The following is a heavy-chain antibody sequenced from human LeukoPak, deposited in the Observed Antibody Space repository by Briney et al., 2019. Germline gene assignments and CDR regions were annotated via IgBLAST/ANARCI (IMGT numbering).Heavy chain of an antibody. CDR3: ARLVTGPVAGGAGGWHFDL. D-gene: IGHD6-13*01. CDR1: GGSFSNYY. V-gene: IGHV4-4*07. J-gene: IGHJ2*01. CDR2: IYISGNT. Sequence: SETLSLTCAVSGGSFSNYYWSWIRQPAGKGLEWIGRIYISGNTDYTPSLRSRVTMSVDTSRNQFFLRLTSVSATDTAIYYCARLVTGPVAGGAGGWHFDLWGPGTLVTVSS.